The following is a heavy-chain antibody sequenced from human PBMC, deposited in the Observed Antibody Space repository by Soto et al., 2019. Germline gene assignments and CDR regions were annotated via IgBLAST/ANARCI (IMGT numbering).Heavy chain of an antibody. Sequence: EVQLLESGGGLVQPGGSLRLSCAASGFTFSSYAMSWVRQAPGKGLEWVSAISGSGGSTYYADSVKGRFTISRDNSKNTLYLQMNSLRAEDTAVYYCAKERNGDRYYYYYMDVWGKGTTVTVSS. CDR3: AKERNGDRYYYYYMDV. D-gene: IGHD4-17*01. CDR2: ISGSGGST. J-gene: IGHJ6*03. CDR1: GFTFSSYA. V-gene: IGHV3-23*01.